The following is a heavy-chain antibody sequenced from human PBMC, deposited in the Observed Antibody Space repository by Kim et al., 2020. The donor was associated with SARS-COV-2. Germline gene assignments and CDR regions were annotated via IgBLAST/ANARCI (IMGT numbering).Heavy chain of an antibody. CDR3: ARVIWGTYRYTAY. CDR1: GYTFTNNA. Sequence: ASVKVSCKASGYTFTNNAISWVRQAPGQGLEWMGWINTDTGNPTYAQAFTRRFVFSVDTSVTTAYLQISSLEAEDTALYYCARVIWGTYRYTAYWGQGTLVTVSS. D-gene: IGHD3-16*02. J-gene: IGHJ4*02. CDR2: INTDTGNP. V-gene: IGHV7-4-1*02.